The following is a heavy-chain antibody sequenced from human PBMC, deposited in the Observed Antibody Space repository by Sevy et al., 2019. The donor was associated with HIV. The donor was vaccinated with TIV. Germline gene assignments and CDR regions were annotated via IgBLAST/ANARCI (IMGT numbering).Heavy chain of an antibody. CDR3: ARGAARAGSEY. CDR1: GYTFTREA. V-gene: IGHV7-4-1*02. CDR2: INTNTGNP. D-gene: IGHD6-13*01. Sequence: ASVKVSCKTSGYTFTREAINWVRQAPGQGLEWMGWINTNTGNPAYAQGFTGRFVFSLDTSVSTAYLQINSLKADDSAMYCWARGAARAGSEYWGQGTLVTVSS. J-gene: IGHJ4*02.